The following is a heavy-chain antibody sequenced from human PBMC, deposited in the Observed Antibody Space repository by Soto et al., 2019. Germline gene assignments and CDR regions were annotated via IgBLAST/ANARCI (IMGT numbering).Heavy chain of an antibody. CDR2: IYYSGST. V-gene: IGHV4-59*01. D-gene: IGHD6-13*01. J-gene: IGHJ4*02. CDR1: GGSISSYY. Sequence: SETLSLTCTVSGGSISSYYWSWIRQPPGKGLEWIGYIYYSGSTNYNPSLKSRVTISVDTSKNQFSLRLSSVNAADTAVYFCARENYYGSSWYLDSWGQGTQVTVSS. CDR3: ARENYYGSSWYLDS.